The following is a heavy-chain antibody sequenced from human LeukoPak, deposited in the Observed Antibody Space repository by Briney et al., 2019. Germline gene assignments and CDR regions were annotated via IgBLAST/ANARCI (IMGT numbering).Heavy chain of an antibody. D-gene: IGHD3-9*01. Sequence: SETLSLTYSVSGGSINRSGYYWGWIRQPPGKGLEWIGNIYFSGKTYYNPSLQSRVTISVDTSKNQFSLKVTSVTAADTAVYYCAREVVTGASGYYYYMDVWGKGTTVTVSS. J-gene: IGHJ6*03. V-gene: IGHV4-39*02. CDR3: AREVVTGASGYYYYMDV. CDR1: GGSINRSGYY. CDR2: IYFSGKT.